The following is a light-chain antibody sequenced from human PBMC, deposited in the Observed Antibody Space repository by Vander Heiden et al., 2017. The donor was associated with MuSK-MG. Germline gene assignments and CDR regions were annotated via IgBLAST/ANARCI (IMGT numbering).Light chain of an antibody. V-gene: IGKV1-39*01. CDR2: AAS. Sequence: DIQMTQSLSSLSASVGDRVTITCRASQSISSYLNWYQQKPGKAPKLLIYAASSLQSGVPSRFSGSGSGTDFTLTISSLQPEDFATYYCQQSESTPVTFGQGTKLEIK. CDR1: QSISSY. CDR3: QQSESTPVT. J-gene: IGKJ2*01.